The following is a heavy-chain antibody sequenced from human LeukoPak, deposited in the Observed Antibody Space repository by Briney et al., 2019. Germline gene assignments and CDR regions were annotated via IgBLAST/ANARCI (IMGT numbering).Heavy chain of an antibody. J-gene: IGHJ6*04. CDR1: GFTFSDYY. CDR3: ARDLTLSARPLDV. Sequence: GGSLRLSCAPSGFTFSDYYMSWIRRAPGKGLEWVSYISSSGSTIYYADSVKGRFTISRDNAKNSLYLQMNSLRAEDTAVYYCARDLTLSARPLDVWGKGTTVTVSS. V-gene: IGHV3-11*01. CDR2: ISSSGSTI. D-gene: IGHD6-6*01.